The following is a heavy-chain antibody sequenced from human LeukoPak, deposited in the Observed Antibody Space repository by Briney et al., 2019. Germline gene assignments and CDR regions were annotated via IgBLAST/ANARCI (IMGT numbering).Heavy chain of an antibody. CDR3: ARDSTSYYYGSGSPNWFDP. CDR2: IYHSGST. CDR1: GGSISSGGYS. J-gene: IGHJ5*02. V-gene: IGHV4-30-2*01. Sequence: SETLSLTCAVSGGSISSGGYSWSWIRQPPGKGLEWIGYIYHSGSTYYNPSLKSRVTISVDTSKNQFSLKLSSVTAADTAVYYCARDSTSYYYGSGSPNWFDPWGQGTLVTVSS. D-gene: IGHD3-10*01.